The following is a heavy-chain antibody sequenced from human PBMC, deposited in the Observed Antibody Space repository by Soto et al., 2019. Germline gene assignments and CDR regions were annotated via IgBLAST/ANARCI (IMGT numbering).Heavy chain of an antibody. CDR2: INHSGST. V-gene: IGHV4-34*01. CDR1: GGSLSGYY. CDR3: ASSDYENDY. J-gene: IGHJ4*02. Sequence: EPLSLTSADYGGSLSGYYWSWIRQPPGKGLEWIGEINHSGSTNYNPSLKSRVTISVDTSKNQFSLKLSSVTAADKAVYYCASSDYENDYWGQGTLVTVSS. D-gene: IGHD4-17*01.